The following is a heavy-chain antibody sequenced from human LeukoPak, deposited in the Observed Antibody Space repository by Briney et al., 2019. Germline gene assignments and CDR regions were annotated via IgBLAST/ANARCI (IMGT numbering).Heavy chain of an antibody. Sequence: TSQTLSPTCTVSGGSISSGDYYWSWIRQPPGKGLEWIGYIYYSGSTYYNPSLKSRVTISVDTSKNQFSLKLSSVTAADTAVYYCARALDCSSTSCSPSYNWFDPWGQGTLVTVSS. CDR2: IYYSGST. J-gene: IGHJ5*02. D-gene: IGHD2-2*01. CDR1: GGSISSGDYY. V-gene: IGHV4-30-4*01. CDR3: ARALDCSSTSCSPSYNWFDP.